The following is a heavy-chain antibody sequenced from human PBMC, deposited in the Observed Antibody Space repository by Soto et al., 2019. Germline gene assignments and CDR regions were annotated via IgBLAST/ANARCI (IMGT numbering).Heavy chain of an antibody. V-gene: IGHV1-3*01. CDR3: ARDLLEYSSYGGYYYYCMDV. Sequence: ASVKVSCKASGYTFTSYAMHWVRQAPGQRLEWMGWINAGNGNTKYSQKFQGRVTITRDTSASTAYMELSSLRSDDTAVYYCARDLLEYSSYGGYYYYCMDVWGQGTTVTVSS. CDR1: GYTFTSYA. CDR2: INAGNGNT. J-gene: IGHJ6*02. D-gene: IGHD6-6*01.